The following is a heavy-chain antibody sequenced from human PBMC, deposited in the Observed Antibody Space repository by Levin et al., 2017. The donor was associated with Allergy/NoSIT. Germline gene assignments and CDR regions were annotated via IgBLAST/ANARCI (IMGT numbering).Heavy chain of an antibody. CDR1: GFTFDDYA. CDR2: ISWNSGSI. CDR3: AKEGIAAAGIGGNWFDP. V-gene: IGHV3-9*01. J-gene: IGHJ5*02. D-gene: IGHD6-13*01. Sequence: SCAASGFTFDDYAMHWVRQAPGKGLEWVSGISWNSGSIGYADSVQGRFTISRDNAKNSLYLQMNSLRAEDTALYYCAKEGIAAAGIGGNWFDPWGQGTPVTVSS.